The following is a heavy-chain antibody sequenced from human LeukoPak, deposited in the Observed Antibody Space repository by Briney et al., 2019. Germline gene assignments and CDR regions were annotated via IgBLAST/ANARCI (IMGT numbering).Heavy chain of an antibody. J-gene: IGHJ3*02. V-gene: IGHV7-4-1*02. CDR2: INTNTGNP. CDR1: GYSFTTYA. CDR3: ARNSPDDAFDI. D-gene: IGHD4-23*01. Sequence: ASVKVSCKASGYSFTTYAMNWVRQAPGQGLERMGWINTNTGNPTYAQGFTGRFVFSLDTSVSTAYLQISSLKAEDTAVYYCARNSPDDAFDIWGQGTLITVSS.